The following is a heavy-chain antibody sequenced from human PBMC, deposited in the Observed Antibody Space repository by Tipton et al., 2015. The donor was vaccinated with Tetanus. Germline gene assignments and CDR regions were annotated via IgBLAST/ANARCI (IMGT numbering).Heavy chain of an antibody. CDR3: VRDNFGVDY. Sequence: SLRLSCAASGFTLRTYSMNWVRQAPGKGPEWISYISTTANTIYYADSVKGRFSISRDNAKDTLYLQMDSLRADDTAVYYCVRDNFGVDYWGRGTLVTVSS. V-gene: IGHV3-48*04. D-gene: IGHD4/OR15-4a*01. J-gene: IGHJ4*02. CDR1: GFTLRTYS. CDR2: ISTTANTI.